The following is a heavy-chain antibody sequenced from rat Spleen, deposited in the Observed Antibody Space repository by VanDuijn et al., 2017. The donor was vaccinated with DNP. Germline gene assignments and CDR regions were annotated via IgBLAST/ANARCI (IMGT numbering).Heavy chain of an antibody. V-gene: IGHV3-1*01. D-gene: IGHD4-3*01. CDR2: ISYSGST. CDR1: GSSITSNY. J-gene: IGHJ4*01. CDR3: ARCRYNSGYGYAMDA. Sequence: EVQLQESGSGLVKPSQSLSLTCSVTGSSITSNYWGWIRKFPGNKMEWIGHISYSGSTSYNPSLKSRISITRDTSKNQFFLQLNSVTTEDTATYYCARCRYNSGYGYAMDAWGQGTSVTVSS.